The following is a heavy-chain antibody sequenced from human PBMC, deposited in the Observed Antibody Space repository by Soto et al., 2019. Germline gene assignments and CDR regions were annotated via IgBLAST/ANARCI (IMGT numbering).Heavy chain of an antibody. Sequence: GGSLRLSCAASGFPFSNAWMSWVRQAPGKGLEWVGRIKSKTDGGTTDYAAPVKGRFTISRDDSKNTLYLQMNNLKTEGTVIYYCTTERPDTPRVFDYRGQGTLVTVST. V-gene: IGHV3-15*01. D-gene: IGHD5-18*01. CDR1: GFPFSNAW. CDR3: TTERPDTPRVFDY. CDR2: IKSKTDGGTT. J-gene: IGHJ4*02.